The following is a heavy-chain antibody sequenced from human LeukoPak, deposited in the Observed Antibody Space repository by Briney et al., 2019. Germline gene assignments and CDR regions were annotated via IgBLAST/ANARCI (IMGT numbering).Heavy chain of an antibody. D-gene: IGHD2-2*02. CDR3: AKTPARYCSSTSCYSYFDY. V-gene: IGHV3-74*01. CDR1: GFTFSNSW. J-gene: IGHJ4*02. Sequence: PGGSLRLSCAASGFTFSNSWLHWVRQAPGKGLVWVSRINERGSSTSYADSVKGRFTISRDNAKNSLYLQMNSLRAEDTALYYCAKTPARYCSSTSCYSYFDYWGQGTLVTVSS. CDR2: INERGSST.